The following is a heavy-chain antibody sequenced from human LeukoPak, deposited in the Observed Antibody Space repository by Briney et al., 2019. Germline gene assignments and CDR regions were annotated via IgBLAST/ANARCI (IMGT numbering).Heavy chain of an antibody. J-gene: IGHJ4*02. CDR1: GFTFSSYA. CDR2: ISGSGGST. D-gene: IGHD5-24*01. V-gene: IGHV3-23*01. CDR3: AKDQSMSMATIYTPPLNY. Sequence: GGSLRLSCAASGFTFSSYAMSWARQAPGKGLEWVSAISGSGGSTYYADSVKGRFTISRDNSKNTLYLQMNSLRAEDTAVYYCAKDQSMSMATIYTPPLNYWGQGTLVTVS.